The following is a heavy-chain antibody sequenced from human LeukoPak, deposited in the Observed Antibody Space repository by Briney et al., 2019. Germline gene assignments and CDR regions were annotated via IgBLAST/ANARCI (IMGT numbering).Heavy chain of an antibody. CDR3: ASSGWSHFDS. V-gene: IGHV4-59*08. J-gene: IGHJ4*02. CDR2: IFYSGIT. Sequence: SETLSLTCTFSGASISSYYWSWIRQPPGKGLEWIGYIFYSGITNSNPSLKSRVTISIDTSKNQFSLNLSSVTAADTAVYYCASSGWSHFDSWGQGTLVTVSS. D-gene: IGHD6-19*01. CDR1: GASISSYY.